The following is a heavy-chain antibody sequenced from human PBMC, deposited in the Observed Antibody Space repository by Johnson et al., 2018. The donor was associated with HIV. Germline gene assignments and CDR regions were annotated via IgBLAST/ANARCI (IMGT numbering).Heavy chain of an antibody. J-gene: IGHJ3*02. CDR2: ISSSGNTM. CDR3: ARGGLIAAAAIDDAFDI. V-gene: IGHV3-11*04. D-gene: IGHD6-13*01. Sequence: VQLVESGGGLVKPGGSLRLSCVVSGFTFSDYYMSWIRQAPGKGLEWVSYISSSGNTMYYADSVKGRFTISRDNAKNSLYLQMNSLRAEDTAVYYCARGGLIAAAAIDDAFDIWGQGTMVTVSS. CDR1: GFTFSDYY.